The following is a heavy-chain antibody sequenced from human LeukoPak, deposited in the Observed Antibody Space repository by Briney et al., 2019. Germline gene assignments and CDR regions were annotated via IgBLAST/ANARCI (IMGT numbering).Heavy chain of an antibody. V-gene: IGHV3-73*01. J-gene: IGHJ3*01. D-gene: IGHD5/OR15-5a*01. CDR2: IRGKANSAAT. CDR1: GFRFSGFA. CDR3: LRHV. Sequence: GGSLRLSCAASGFRFSGFAMHWVRQASGKGLEWVGRIRGKANSAATGYAASVKGSFTISRDDSKNTVYLQMNSLKTEDTASEECLRHVW.